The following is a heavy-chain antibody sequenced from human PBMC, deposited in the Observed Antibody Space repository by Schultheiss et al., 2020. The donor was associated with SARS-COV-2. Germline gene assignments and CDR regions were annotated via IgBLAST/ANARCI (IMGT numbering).Heavy chain of an antibody. J-gene: IGHJ6*02. CDR3: ARDRWYYDSSGYNYYYYGMDV. D-gene: IGHD3-22*01. CDR2: IYSGGST. CDR1: GFTFSNAW. V-gene: IGHV3-66*01. Sequence: GESLKISCAASGFTFSNAWMSWVRQAPGKGLEWVSVIYSGGSTYYADSVKGRFTISRDNSKNTLYLQMNSLRAEDKAVYYCARDRWYYDSSGYNYYYYGMDVWGQGTTVTVSS.